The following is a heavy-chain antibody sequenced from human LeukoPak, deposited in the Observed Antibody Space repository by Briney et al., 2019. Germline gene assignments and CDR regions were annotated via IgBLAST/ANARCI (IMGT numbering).Heavy chain of an antibody. CDR2: IFYSGST. CDR1: GGSMTSYY. V-gene: IGHV4-59*01. Sequence: SETLSLTCTVSGGSMTSYYWNWTRQPPGKGLEWIGFIFYSGSTNYNPSLKSRVTISVDTSRNQFSLKLSSVTAADTAIYYCARVDCISTSCPADYWGQGTLVTVSS. CDR3: ARVDCISTSCPADY. D-gene: IGHD2-2*01. J-gene: IGHJ4*02.